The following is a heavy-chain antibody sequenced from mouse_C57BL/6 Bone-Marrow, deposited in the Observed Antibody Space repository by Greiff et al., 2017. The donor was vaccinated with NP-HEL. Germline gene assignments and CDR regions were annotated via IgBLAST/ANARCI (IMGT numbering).Heavy chain of an antibody. Sequence: QVQLQQPGAELVKPGASVKLSCKASGYTFTSYWMHWVKQRPGQGLAWIGMINPNSGSTNYNEKFKSKATLTVAKSSSTAYMQLSSLTSEDSAVYYCAIITTVVAPYFDVWGTGTTVTVSS. J-gene: IGHJ1*03. D-gene: IGHD1-1*01. V-gene: IGHV1-64*01. CDR2: INPNSGST. CDR1: GYTFTSYW. CDR3: AIITTVVAPYFDV.